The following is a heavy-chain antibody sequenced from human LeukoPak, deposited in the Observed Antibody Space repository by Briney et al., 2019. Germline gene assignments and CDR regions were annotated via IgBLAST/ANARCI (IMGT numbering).Heavy chain of an antibody. Sequence: GGSLRLSCAASGFTSSSHWMSWVRQAPGKGLEWVANINQDGSEKYYVDSVKGRFTFSRDNAKNSLYLQMNNLRAEDTAVYYCARDGVAAGVYFDCWGQGTLVTVSS. D-gene: IGHD6-13*01. CDR1: GFTSSSHW. CDR3: ARDGVAAGVYFDC. J-gene: IGHJ4*02. CDR2: INQDGSEK. V-gene: IGHV3-7*01.